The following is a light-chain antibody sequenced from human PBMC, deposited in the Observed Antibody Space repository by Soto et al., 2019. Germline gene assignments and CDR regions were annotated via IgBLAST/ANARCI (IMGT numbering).Light chain of an antibody. CDR1: QSVSSY. CDR2: DAS. V-gene: IGKV3-11*01. J-gene: IGKJ1*01. CDR3: QQRSNWRGT. Sequence: EIVLTQSPATLSLSPGERATLSCRASQSVSSYLAWYQQKPGQAPRLLIYDASNRATGIPARFSGSGSGTDFTLTISRLEPEDFAGYYCQQRSNWRGTFGQGTKVELK.